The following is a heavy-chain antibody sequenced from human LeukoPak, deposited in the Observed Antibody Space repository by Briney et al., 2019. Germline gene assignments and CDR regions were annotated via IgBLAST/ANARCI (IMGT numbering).Heavy chain of an antibody. CDR1: GFTFSSYA. CDR3: AKDFSSGWSFDY. V-gene: IGHV3-30*04. J-gene: IGHJ4*02. CDR2: ISYDGSNK. D-gene: IGHD6-19*01. Sequence: GRSLRLSCAASGFTFSSYAMHWVRQAPGKGLEWVAVISYDGSNKYYADSVKGRFTISRDNSKNTLYLQMNSLRAEDTAVYYCAKDFSSGWSFDYWGQGTLVTVSS.